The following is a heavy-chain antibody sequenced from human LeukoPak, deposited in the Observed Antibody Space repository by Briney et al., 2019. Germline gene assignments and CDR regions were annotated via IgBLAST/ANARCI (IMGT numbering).Heavy chain of an antibody. V-gene: IGHV3-23*01. CDR1: GFTFSSYA. CDR3: ARALWPAEISTSSSAFDI. Sequence: EGSLRLSCAAPGFTFSSYAMSWVRQAPGKGLEWVSSISGSGGNTYYADSVKGRFTISRDNSKNTLYLQMNSLRAEDTALYYCARALWPAEISTSSSAFDIWGQGTMVTVSS. CDR2: ISGSGGNT. J-gene: IGHJ3*02. D-gene: IGHD6-6*01.